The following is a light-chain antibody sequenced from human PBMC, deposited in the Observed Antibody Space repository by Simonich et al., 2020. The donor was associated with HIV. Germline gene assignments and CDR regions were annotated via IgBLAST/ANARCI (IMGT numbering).Light chain of an antibody. CDR2: DVT. J-gene: IGLJ3*02. CDR1: SRDIGDYNF. V-gene: IGLV2-14*01. Sequence: QSALTQPASVSGSPGQSITISCTGTSRDIGDYNFVSLYQPHPVKAPKLRIYDVTKRPSGVSNRFSGSKSGTTASLTISGLQAEDEADYYCTSYTRNTTWVFGGGTKLTVL. CDR3: TSYTRNTTWV.